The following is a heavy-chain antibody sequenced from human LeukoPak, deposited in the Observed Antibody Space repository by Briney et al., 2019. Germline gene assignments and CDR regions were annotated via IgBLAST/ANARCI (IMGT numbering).Heavy chain of an antibody. J-gene: IGHJ4*02. D-gene: IGHD6-13*01. V-gene: IGHV3-21*06. CDR2: ITTSGTYI. CDR1: GFTFTRFN. CDR3: ARRAIAEGFDY. Sequence: PGGSLRLSCAASGFTFTRFNMNWVRQAPGKGLELVSSITTSGTYIYYADSVKGRFTISRDNAKNSLYLQMNSLRVEDTAVYYCARRAIAEGFDYWGQGTLVTVSS.